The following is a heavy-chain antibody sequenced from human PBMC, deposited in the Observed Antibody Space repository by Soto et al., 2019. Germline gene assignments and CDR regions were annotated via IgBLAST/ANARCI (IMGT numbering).Heavy chain of an antibody. D-gene: IGHD3-22*01. CDR1: GFTFSSYS. CDR3: ARGGDTSGSWPRY. CDR2: ISSSSTYI. V-gene: IGHV3-21*01. Sequence: EVQLLESGGGLVNPGGSLRLSSAASGFTFSSYSMNWVRQAPGKGLEWVSSISSSSTYIYYGDSVKGRFTISRDDAKNSLFLQMSSLRVEDTAVYYCARGGDTSGSWPRYWGQGTLVTVSS. J-gene: IGHJ4*02.